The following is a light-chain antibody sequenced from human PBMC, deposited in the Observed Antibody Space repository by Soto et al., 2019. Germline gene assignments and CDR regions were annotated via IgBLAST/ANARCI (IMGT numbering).Light chain of an antibody. V-gene: IGKV3-15*01. CDR1: QSVSSN. Sequence: EIVMTQSPATLSVSPGERATHSCRASQSVSSNLAWYQQKPGQAPRLLIYGASTRATGIPARFSGSGSGTEFTLNISSLHSEDFAVYYCQQYNNLPPYTFGQGIKLEIQ. CDR3: QQYNNLPPYT. J-gene: IGKJ2*01. CDR2: GAS.